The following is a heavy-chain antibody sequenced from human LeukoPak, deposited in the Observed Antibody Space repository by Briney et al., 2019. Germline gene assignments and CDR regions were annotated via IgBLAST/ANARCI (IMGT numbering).Heavy chain of an antibody. J-gene: IGHJ4*02. CDR3: ATIVAAAARGFFDY. D-gene: IGHD6-13*01. V-gene: IGHV4-39*01. Sequence: PSGTLSLTCTVSGGSISSSSYYWGWIRQPPGQGLEYIGSIYYSGSTYYNPSLKSRVTMAVDTSKNQFSLKLSSVTAADTAVYYCATIVAAAARGFFDYWVQGTLVTVSS. CDR2: IYYSGST. CDR1: GGSISSSSYY.